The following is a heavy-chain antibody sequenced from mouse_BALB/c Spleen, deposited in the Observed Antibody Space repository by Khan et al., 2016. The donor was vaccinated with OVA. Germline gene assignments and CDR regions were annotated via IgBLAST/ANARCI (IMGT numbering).Heavy chain of an antibody. V-gene: IGHV3-5*02. CDR2: LYYSGTT. CDR3: ARDGGGFASYYFDY. D-gene: IGHD1-1*02. Sequence: EVKLLESGPGLVKPSQTVSLTCTVTGISITTGNYRWSWIRHFPGNKLEWIGYLYYSGTTPYNPSLTSRTTITRDPSKNRFFLAMNSLTTEDTAPYYCARDGGGFASYYFDYWGQGTALTVSS. J-gene: IGHJ2*01. CDR1: GISITTGNYR.